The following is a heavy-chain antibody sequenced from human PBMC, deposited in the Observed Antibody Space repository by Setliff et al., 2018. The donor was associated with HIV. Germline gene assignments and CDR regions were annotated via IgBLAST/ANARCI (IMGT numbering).Heavy chain of an antibody. CDR2: GFHSGTT. CDR1: GGSISSSSYY. CDR3: ARGHGVYSGSYLAVYFDY. D-gene: IGHD1-26*01. Sequence: SETLSLTCTVSGGSISSSSYYWGWIRQSPGKGLEWIGSGFHSGTTYYNPSLKSRVTISVDTSKNQLSLKLSSVTAEDTAVYYCARGHGVYSGSYLAVYFDYWGQGTLVTVSS. V-gene: IGHV4-39*07. J-gene: IGHJ4*02.